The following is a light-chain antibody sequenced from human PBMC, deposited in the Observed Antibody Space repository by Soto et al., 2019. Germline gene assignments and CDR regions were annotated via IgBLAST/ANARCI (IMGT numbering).Light chain of an antibody. J-gene: IGLJ3*02. CDR3: VLYMGSGIRV. Sequence: QTVVTQEPSFSVSPGRTVTLTCGLSSGSVSTSYYPSWYQQTPGQAPRTLIYSTNTRSSGVPDRFSGSILGNKAALTITGAQADDESDYCCVLYMGSGIRVFGGGTKLTVL. CDR1: SGSVSTSYY. V-gene: IGLV8-61*01. CDR2: STN.